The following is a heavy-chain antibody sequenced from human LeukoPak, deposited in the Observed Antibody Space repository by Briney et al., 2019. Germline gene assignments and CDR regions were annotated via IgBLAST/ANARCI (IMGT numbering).Heavy chain of an antibody. V-gene: IGHV3-73*01. Sequence: GGSLRLSCAASGFDFSGFYIHWVRQASGRGLEWVGLIRSKSSSYTTVYAASVKGRITISRDDSKNTAYLQMNGLKAEDTAVYYCSRQDCSGGYCSYVDYWGQGTLVTVSS. J-gene: IGHJ4*02. CDR1: GFDFSGFY. CDR3: SRQDCSGGYCSYVDY. CDR2: IRSKSSSYTT. D-gene: IGHD2-15*01.